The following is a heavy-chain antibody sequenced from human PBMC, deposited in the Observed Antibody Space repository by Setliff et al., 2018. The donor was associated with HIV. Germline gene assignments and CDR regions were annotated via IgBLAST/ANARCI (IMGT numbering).Heavy chain of an antibody. CDR3: ARLCIAAAGTRSIPWYFDL. Sequence: KPSETLSLTCTVSGGSIRSHYWSWIREPPGKGLEWIGYIYYSGSTNYNPSLKSRVTISVDTSKNQFSLRLSSVTAADTAVYYCARLCIAAAGTRSIPWYFDLWGRGTLVTVSS. CDR2: IYYSGST. J-gene: IGHJ2*01. D-gene: IGHD6-13*01. CDR1: GGSIRSHY. V-gene: IGHV4-59*11.